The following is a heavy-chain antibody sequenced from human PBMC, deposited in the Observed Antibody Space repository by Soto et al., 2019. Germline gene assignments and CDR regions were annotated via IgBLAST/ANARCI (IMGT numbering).Heavy chain of an antibody. Sequence: QVQLVESGGGVVQPGRSLRLSCAASGFTFSSYGMHWVRQAPGKGLEWVAVIWYDGSNKYYADSVKGRFTISRDNSKNTLYLQRNSLRDEDTAVYYCARDRRYSSGWPYYYYYGMDVWGQGTTVTVSS. V-gene: IGHV3-33*01. D-gene: IGHD6-19*01. CDR3: ARDRRYSSGWPYYYYYGMDV. CDR1: GFTFSSYG. J-gene: IGHJ6*02. CDR2: IWYDGSNK.